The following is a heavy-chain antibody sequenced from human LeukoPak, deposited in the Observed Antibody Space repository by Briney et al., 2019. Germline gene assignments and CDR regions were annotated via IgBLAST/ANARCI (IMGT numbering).Heavy chain of an antibody. CDR1: GYTFTSNY. J-gene: IGHJ6*03. Sequence: ASVKVSCKAFGYTFTSNYMHWVRQAPGQGLEWMGIINPSGGSTSYAQKFQGRVTMTRDTSTSTVYMELSSLRSEDTAVYYCARDWAYSSSWYIGYYYYMDVWGKGTTVTISS. CDR2: INPSGGST. D-gene: IGHD6-13*01. V-gene: IGHV1-46*01. CDR3: ARDWAYSSSWYIGYYYYMDV.